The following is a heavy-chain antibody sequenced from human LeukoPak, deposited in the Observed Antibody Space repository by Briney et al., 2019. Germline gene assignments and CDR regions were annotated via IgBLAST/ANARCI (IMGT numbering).Heavy chain of an antibody. Sequence: HPGGSLRLSCAASGFTFSSYAMSWVRQAPGKGLEWVSAISGSGGSTYYADSVKGRFTISRDNSKNTLYLQMNSLRAEDTAVYYCAKDNPYDSSGLVSLGYDYWGQGTLVTVSS. CDR2: ISGSGGST. CDR3: AKDNPYDSSGLVSLGYDY. D-gene: IGHD3-22*01. V-gene: IGHV3-23*01. J-gene: IGHJ4*02. CDR1: GFTFSSYA.